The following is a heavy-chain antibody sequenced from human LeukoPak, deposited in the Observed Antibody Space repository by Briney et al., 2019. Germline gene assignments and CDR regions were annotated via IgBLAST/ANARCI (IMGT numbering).Heavy chain of an antibody. J-gene: IGHJ5*02. D-gene: IGHD4/OR15-4a*01. Sequence: GGSLRLSCAASGFTFSSYAMSWVRQAPGKGLEWVSAISGGGGRTNYADSVKGRFTISRDNSKNTLYLQMNSLGAEDTAVYYCAKETQVLSGFDPWGQGTLVTVSS. V-gene: IGHV3-23*01. CDR3: AKETQVLSGFDP. CDR1: GFTFSSYA. CDR2: ISGGGGRT.